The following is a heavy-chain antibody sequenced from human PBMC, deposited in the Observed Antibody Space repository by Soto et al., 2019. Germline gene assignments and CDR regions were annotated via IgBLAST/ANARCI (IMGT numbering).Heavy chain of an antibody. CDR2: ISYDGSNK. D-gene: IGHD3-10*01. Sequence: QVQLVESGGGVVQPGRSLRLSCAASGFTFSSYGMHWVRQAPGKGLEWVAVISYDGSNKYYADSVKGRFTISRDNSKNTLYLQMNSLRAEDTAVYYCAKDGSMGDYYYYYYMDVWGKGTTVTVSS. V-gene: IGHV3-30*18. J-gene: IGHJ6*03. CDR3: AKDGSMGDYYYYYYMDV. CDR1: GFTFSSYG.